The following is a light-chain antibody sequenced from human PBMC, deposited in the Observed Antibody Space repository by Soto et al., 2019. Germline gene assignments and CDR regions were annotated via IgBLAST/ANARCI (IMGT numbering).Light chain of an antibody. CDR1: QSISNH. V-gene: IGKV1-5*01. Sequence: DIQMTQSPSSLSASVEDRVIITCRASQSISNHLNWYQQKPGKAPKPLIFDASTLKTGVPSRFGGSGSGAEFNFTITGLQPDDFATYFCQQYYTYSTFGQGTRLEIK. J-gene: IGKJ5*01. CDR2: DAS. CDR3: QQYYTYST.